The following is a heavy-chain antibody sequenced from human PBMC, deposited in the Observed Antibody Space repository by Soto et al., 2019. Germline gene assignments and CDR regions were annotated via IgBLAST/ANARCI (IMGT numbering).Heavy chain of an antibody. V-gene: IGHV4-31*03. CDR1: GGSISSGGYY. CDR2: IYYSGST. J-gene: IGHJ5*02. Sequence: QVQLQESGPGLVKPSQTLSLTCTVSGGSISSGGYYWSWIRQHPGKGLEWIGYIYYSGSTDYNPSLRSRVTISVDTTKNQFSLKLSSVTAADTAVYYGARARTEYYDRFDPWGQGTLVTVSS. D-gene: IGHD1-26*01. CDR3: ARARTEYYDRFDP.